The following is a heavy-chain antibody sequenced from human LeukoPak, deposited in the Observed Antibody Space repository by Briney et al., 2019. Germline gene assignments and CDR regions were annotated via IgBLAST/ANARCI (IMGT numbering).Heavy chain of an antibody. CDR2: IKQDGTEK. D-gene: IGHD2-21*01. CDR3: AREGERGYFDN. J-gene: IGHJ4*02. CDR1: GFTFSSYG. Sequence: GGSLRLSCAASGFTFSSYGMHWVRQAPGKGLEWVADIKQDGTEKYYVDSVKGRFTISRDNAKNSLYLQMNSLRAEDTAVYYCAREGERGYFDNWGQGTLVTVSS. V-gene: IGHV3-7*01.